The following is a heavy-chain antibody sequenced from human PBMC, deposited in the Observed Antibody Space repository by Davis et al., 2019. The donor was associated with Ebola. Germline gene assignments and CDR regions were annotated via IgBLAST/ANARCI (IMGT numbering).Heavy chain of an antibody. Sequence: AASVKVSCKASGYTFTGYYMHWVRQAPGQGLEWMGWINPNSGGTNYAQKFQGWATMTRDTSISTAYMELRRLRSDDTAVYYCARDGRDMVRGVHSYYYYGMDVWGQGTTVTVSS. CDR1: GYTFTGYY. D-gene: IGHD3-10*01. V-gene: IGHV1-2*04. CDR3: ARDGRDMVRGVHSYYYYGMDV. CDR2: INPNSGGT. J-gene: IGHJ6*02.